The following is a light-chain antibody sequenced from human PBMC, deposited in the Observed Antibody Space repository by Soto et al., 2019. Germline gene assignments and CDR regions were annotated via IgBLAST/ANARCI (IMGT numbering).Light chain of an antibody. V-gene: IGKV1-5*03. Sequence: DIQMTQSPSTLSASVGDRVTITCRASKSINTYLAWYQQKPGKAPKILIYKASILQSGFPSRFTGSGSGTEFTLTISSLQPDDFAPYYCQEYNTYSWTFGQGTKVEIK. J-gene: IGKJ1*01. CDR1: KSINTY. CDR3: QEYNTYSWT. CDR2: KAS.